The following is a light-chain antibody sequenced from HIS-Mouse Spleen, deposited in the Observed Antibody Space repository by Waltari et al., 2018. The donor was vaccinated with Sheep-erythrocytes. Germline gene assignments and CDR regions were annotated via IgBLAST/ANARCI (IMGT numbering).Light chain of an antibody. Sequence: QSALTQPASVSGSPGQSITISCTGTSSDVGSYNLVSWYPQHPGKAPKLMIYDVSKRPSGVPDRFSGSKSGNTASLTISGLQAEDEADYYCCSYAGSYNHVFATGTKVTVL. V-gene: IGLV2-23*02. CDR2: DVS. CDR3: CSYAGSYNHV. J-gene: IGLJ1*01. CDR1: SSDVGSYNL.